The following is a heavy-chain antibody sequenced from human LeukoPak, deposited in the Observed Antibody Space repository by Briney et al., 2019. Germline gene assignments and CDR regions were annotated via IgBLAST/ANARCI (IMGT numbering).Heavy chain of an antibody. CDR2: ISYDGSNK. CDR1: GFTFSSYG. J-gene: IGHJ4*02. CDR3: ARIHGGYPFDH. V-gene: IGHV3-30*03. D-gene: IGHD2-15*01. Sequence: GGSLRLSCAASGFTFSSYGMHWVRQAPGKGLEWVAVISYDGSNKYYADSVKGRFTISRDNAKNSLYLQMNSLRAEDTAVYYCARIHGGYPFDHWGQGTLVTVSS.